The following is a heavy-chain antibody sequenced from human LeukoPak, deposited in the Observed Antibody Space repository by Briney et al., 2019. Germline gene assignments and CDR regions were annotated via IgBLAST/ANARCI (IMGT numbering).Heavy chain of an antibody. CDR3: AKYSGSYYVDY. J-gene: IGHJ4*02. Sequence: SDTLSLTCAVSGYSISSTNWWGWIRQPPGKGLEWIGYIYYSGSTYYNPSLKSRVTMSVDTSKNQFSLKLSSVTAVDTAVYYCAKYSGSYYVDYRGQGTVVTVSS. CDR1: GYSISSTNW. V-gene: IGHV4-28*01. CDR2: IYYSGST. D-gene: IGHD1-26*01.